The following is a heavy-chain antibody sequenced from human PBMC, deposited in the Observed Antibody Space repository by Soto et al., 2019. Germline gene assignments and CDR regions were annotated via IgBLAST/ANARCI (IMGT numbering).Heavy chain of an antibody. J-gene: IGHJ6*02. CDR2: ISAYNGNT. Sequence: GASVKVSCKASGYTFTSYGISWVRQAPGQGLEWMGWISAYNGNTNYAQKPQGRVTMTTDTSTSTAYMELRSLRSDDTAVYYCARLGSSWLYYGMDVWGQGTTVTVSS. D-gene: IGHD6-13*01. V-gene: IGHV1-18*01. CDR1: GYTFTSYG. CDR3: ARLGSSWLYYGMDV.